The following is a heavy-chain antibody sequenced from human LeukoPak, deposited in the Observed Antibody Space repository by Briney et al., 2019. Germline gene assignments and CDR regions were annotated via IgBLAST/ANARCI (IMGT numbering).Heavy chain of an antibody. CDR1: GGSISTYY. V-gene: IGHV4-59*08. D-gene: IGHD6-19*01. Sequence: SETLSLTCTVSGGSISTYYWSWIRQPPGEGLEFIAYIYRSGIINYNPSLQSRVTMSVDTSENRFSLNLSSMTAADTAVYYCARRQTFADSTAWYDTFDIWGHGTMVTVSS. J-gene: IGHJ3*02. CDR2: IYRSGII. CDR3: ARRQTFADSTAWYDTFDI.